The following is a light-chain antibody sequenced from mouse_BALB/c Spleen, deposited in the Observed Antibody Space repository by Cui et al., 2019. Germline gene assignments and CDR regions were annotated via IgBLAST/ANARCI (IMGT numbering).Light chain of an antibody. V-gene: IGKV6-23*01. CDR2: WAS. CDR1: QDVGTA. Sequence: DIVMTQSHIFMSTSVGDRVSITCKASQDVGTAVAWYQQKPGQSPKLLIYWASTRHTGVPDRFTGSGSGTDFTLTISNVQSEDLADYFCQQYSSYPWTFGGGTKLEIK. J-gene: IGKJ1*01. CDR3: QQYSSYPWT.